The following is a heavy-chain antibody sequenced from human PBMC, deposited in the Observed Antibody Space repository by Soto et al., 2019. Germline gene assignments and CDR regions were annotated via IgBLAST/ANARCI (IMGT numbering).Heavy chain of an antibody. D-gene: IGHD2-21*02. V-gene: IGHV1-69*01. CDR3: ARCGVVTATDYYYYYGMDV. CDR1: GGTFSSYA. J-gene: IGHJ6*02. CDR2: IIPIFGTA. Sequence: QVQLVQSGAEVKKPGSSVKVSCKASGGTFSSYAISWVRQAPGQGLEWMGGIIPIFGTANYAQKFQGRVTITADESTSTAYMELRSLRSEDTAVYYCARCGVVTATDYYYYYGMDVWGQGTTVTVSS.